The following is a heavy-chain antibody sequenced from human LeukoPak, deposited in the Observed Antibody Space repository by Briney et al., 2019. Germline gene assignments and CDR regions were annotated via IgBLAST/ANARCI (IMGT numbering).Heavy chain of an antibody. Sequence: GASLKISCKGSGYSFTSYWIGWVRQMPGKGLEWMGISYPGDSDTRYRQSFHGQVTISADKSISTAYLQWSSLKASDTAMYYCASPEWRDKTGYFGAFDIWGQGTMVTVSS. CDR3: ASPEWRDKTGYFGAFDI. J-gene: IGHJ3*02. D-gene: IGHD3-9*01. CDR1: GYSFTSYW. CDR2: SYPGDSDT. V-gene: IGHV5-51*01.